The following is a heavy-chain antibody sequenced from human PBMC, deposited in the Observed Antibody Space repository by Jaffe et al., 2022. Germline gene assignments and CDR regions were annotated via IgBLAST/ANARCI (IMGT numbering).Heavy chain of an antibody. D-gene: IGHD1-7*01. J-gene: IGHJ6*03. CDR2: IIPIFGTA. V-gene: IGHV1-69*01. CDR1: GGTFSSYA. Sequence: QVQLVQSGAEVKKPGSSVKVSCKASGGTFSSYAISWVRQAPGQGLEWMGGIIPIFGTANYAQKFQGRVTITADESTSTAYMELSSLRSEDTAVYYCARGATGTTRPYYYYYMDVWGKGTTVTVSS. CDR3: ARGATGTTRPYYYYYMDV.